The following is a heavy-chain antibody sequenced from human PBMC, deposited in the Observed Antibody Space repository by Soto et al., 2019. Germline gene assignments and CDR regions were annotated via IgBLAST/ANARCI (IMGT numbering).Heavy chain of an antibody. CDR3: ARETGFWSGYYIGWFDP. D-gene: IGHD3-3*01. CDR1: GFTFSSYS. CDR2: ISSSSSYI. J-gene: IGHJ5*02. Sequence: VGSLRLSCAASGFTFSSYSMNWVRQAPGKGLEWVSSISSSSSYIYYADSVKGRFTISRDNAKNSLYLQMNSLRAEDTAVYYCARETGFWSGYYIGWFDPWGQGTLVTVSS. V-gene: IGHV3-21*01.